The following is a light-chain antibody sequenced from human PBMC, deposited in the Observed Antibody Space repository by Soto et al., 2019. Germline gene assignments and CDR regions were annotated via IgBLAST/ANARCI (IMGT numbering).Light chain of an antibody. J-gene: IGKJ1*01. V-gene: IGKV1-39*01. CDR2: YTS. Sequence: DIQMTQAPPSLSASVGDGVALTCRASQNINGHLHWYQQKPGKAPKLLISYTSRLQGVVPSRFSGCRSGTDFTLTINSLQPEDFATSYCQQSASVPRTFGQGTRVEIK. CDR3: QQSASVPRT. CDR1: QNINGH.